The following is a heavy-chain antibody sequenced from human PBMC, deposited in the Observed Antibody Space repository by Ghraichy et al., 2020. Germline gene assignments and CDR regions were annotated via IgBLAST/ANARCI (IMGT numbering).Heavy chain of an antibody. CDR1: GYTFTSYG. CDR2: ISAYNGNT. Sequence: ASVKVSCKASGYTFTSYGISWVRQAPGQGLEWMGWISAYNGNTNYAQKLQGRVTMTTDTSTSTAYMELRSLRSDDTAVYYCARGTPYDYGDPPYYFDYWGQGTLVTVSS. V-gene: IGHV1-18*04. J-gene: IGHJ4*02. D-gene: IGHD4-17*01. CDR3: ARGTPYDYGDPPYYFDY.